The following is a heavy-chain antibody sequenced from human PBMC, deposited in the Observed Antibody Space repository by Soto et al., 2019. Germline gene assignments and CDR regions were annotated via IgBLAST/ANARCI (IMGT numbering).Heavy chain of an antibody. D-gene: IGHD3-9*01. CDR2: ISGSGGST. Sequence: PGESLKISCAASGFTFSSYAMSWVRQAPGKGLEWVSAISGSGGSTYYADSVKGRFTISRDNSKNTLYLQMNSLRAEDTAVYYCAKDLTGYYIWGQGTLVTVSS. V-gene: IGHV3-23*01. CDR1: GFTFSSYA. CDR3: AKDLTGYYI. J-gene: IGHJ4*02.